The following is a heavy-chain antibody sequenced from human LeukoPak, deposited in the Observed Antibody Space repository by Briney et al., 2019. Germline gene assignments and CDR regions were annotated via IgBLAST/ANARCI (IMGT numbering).Heavy chain of an antibody. V-gene: IGHV1-69*13. CDR3: ARGYYDSSGLYYYYMDV. J-gene: IGHJ6*03. CDR1: GGTFSSYA. Sequence: SVKVSCKASGGTFSSYAISWVRQAPGQGLEWMGGIIPIFGTANYAQKFQGRVTITADESTSTAYMELSSLRSEDTAVYYCARGYYDSSGLYYYYMDVWGKGTTVTVSS. D-gene: IGHD3-22*01. CDR2: IIPIFGTA.